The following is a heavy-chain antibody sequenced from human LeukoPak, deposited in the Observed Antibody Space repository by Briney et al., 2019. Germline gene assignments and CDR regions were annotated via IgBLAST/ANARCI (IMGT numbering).Heavy chain of an antibody. CDR1: GGSISSGDYY. V-gene: IGHV4-30-4*01. J-gene: IGHJ4*02. CDR3: ARALGGPDYFDY. D-gene: IGHD2-15*01. Sequence: SETLSLTCTVSGGSISSGDYYWSWIRQPPGKGLEWIGYIYYSGSTYYNPSLKSRVTISVDTSKNQFSLKLSSVTAADTAVYYCARALGGPDYFDYWGQGTLVTVSS. CDR2: IYYSGST.